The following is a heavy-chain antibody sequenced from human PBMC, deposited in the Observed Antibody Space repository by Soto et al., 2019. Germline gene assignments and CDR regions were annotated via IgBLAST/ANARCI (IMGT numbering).Heavy chain of an antibody. D-gene: IGHD2-15*01. CDR3: APLTVSLSGPYGIHV. CDR1: GYSVSSSDYY. Sequence: SETLSLTCSVSGYSVSSSDYYWAWIRQPPGKGLEWIGSMFYSGLTYYNPSLKSRVTLSVDTSKNHFSVRLNSVTAADTAVYYCAPLTVSLSGPYGIHVWGQGTPVTLSS. J-gene: IGHJ6*02. CDR2: MFYSGLT. V-gene: IGHV4-39*01.